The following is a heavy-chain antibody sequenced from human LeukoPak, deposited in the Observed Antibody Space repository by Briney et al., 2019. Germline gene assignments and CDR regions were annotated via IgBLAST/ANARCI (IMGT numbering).Heavy chain of an antibody. V-gene: IGHV3-23*01. CDR2: ISGTGANT. J-gene: IGHJ4*02. D-gene: IGHD6-19*01. Sequence: PGGSLRLSCAVSGFTFSNYVMIWVRQAPGKGLEWVSAISGTGANTFYADSVKGRFTISRDNSKNTLYLQIDFLTAEDTAVYYCARSPVAGPPNYFDYLGQGTLVTVSS. CDR1: GFTFSNYV. CDR3: ARSPVAGPPNYFDY.